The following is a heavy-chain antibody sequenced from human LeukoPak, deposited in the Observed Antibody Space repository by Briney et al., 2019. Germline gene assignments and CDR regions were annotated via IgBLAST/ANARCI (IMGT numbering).Heavy chain of an antibody. V-gene: IGHV4-39*07. CDR2: INHSGST. CDR1: GGSIRNSSFY. Sequence: SETLSLTCAVSGGSIRNSSFYWGWIRQPPGKGLEWIGEINHSGSTNYNPSLKSRVTISVDASKNQFSLKLSSVTAADMAVYYCASAAYNYDVGYWGQGTLVTVSS. J-gene: IGHJ4*02. D-gene: IGHD3-22*01. CDR3: ASAAYNYDVGY.